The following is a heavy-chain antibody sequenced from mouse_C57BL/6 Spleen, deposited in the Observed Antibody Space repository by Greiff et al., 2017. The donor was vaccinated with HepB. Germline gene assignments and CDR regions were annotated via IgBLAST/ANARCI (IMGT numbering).Heavy chain of an antibody. V-gene: IGHV1-82*01. CDR1: GYAFSSSW. CDR3: ARGNDYSNYGGFAY. Sequence: VQLVESGPELVKPGASVKISCKASGYAFSSSWMNWVKQRPGKGLEWIGRIYPGDGDTNYNGKFKGKATLTADKSSSTAYMQLSSLTSEDSAVYFCARGNDYSNYGGFAYWGQGTLVTVSA. J-gene: IGHJ3*01. CDR2: IYPGDGDT. D-gene: IGHD2-5*01.